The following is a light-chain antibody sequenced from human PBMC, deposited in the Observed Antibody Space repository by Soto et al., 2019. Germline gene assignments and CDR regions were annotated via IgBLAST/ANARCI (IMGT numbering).Light chain of an antibody. J-gene: IGLJ1*01. CDR1: SSDVGAYDF. CDR3: SSYTTSSTRV. CDR2: EVS. V-gene: IGLV2-14*03. Sequence: QSALAQPASVSGSPGQSITISCTGTSSDVGAYDFVSWYQQHPDKAPKLMIYEVSNRPSGVSYRFSGSKSVNTATLTISGLQAEDEADYYCSSYTTSSTRVSGTGTKLTVL.